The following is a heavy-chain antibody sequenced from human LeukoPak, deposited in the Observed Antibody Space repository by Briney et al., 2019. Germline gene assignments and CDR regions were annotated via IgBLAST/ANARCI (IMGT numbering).Heavy chain of an antibody. V-gene: IGHV3-74*03. CDR2: INTDGSIT. CDR1: GFTFSTYL. Sequence: GGSLGLSCAASGFTFSTYLMHWVRQAPGKGLVWVSRINTDGSITTYADSVKGRFTISRDNAKNTLYLQMNSLRDEDTAVYYCASLGTLVPWGQGTLVTVSS. CDR3: ASLGTLVP. J-gene: IGHJ5*02. D-gene: IGHD3-9*01.